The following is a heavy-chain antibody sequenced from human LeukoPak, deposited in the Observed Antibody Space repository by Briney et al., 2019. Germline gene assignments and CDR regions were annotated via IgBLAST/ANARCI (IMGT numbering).Heavy chain of an antibody. Sequence: ASVKVSCKASGGTFSSYAISWVRQAPGQGLEWMGGIIPIFGTANYAQKFQGRVTITADKSTSTAYMELSSLRSEDTAVYYCARDSRPRIAVAGTPPPFDYWGQGTLVTVSS. J-gene: IGHJ4*02. V-gene: IGHV1-69*06. CDR2: IIPIFGTA. CDR3: ARDSRPRIAVAGTPPPFDY. D-gene: IGHD6-19*01. CDR1: GGTFSSYA.